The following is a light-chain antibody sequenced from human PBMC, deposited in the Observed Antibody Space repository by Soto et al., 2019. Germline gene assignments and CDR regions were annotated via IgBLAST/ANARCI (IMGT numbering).Light chain of an antibody. CDR1: SGDVGGYDY. Sequence: QSVLTQPPSASGSPGQSVTISCTGTSGDVGGYDYVSWYQQHPGNAPKLMIYEVNKRPSGVPDRFSGSKSGNTASLTVSGLQAEEEDYYYCSSHAHSYNWVFGGGTKLTVL. V-gene: IGLV2-8*01. CDR3: SSHAHSYNWV. CDR2: EVN. J-gene: IGLJ3*02.